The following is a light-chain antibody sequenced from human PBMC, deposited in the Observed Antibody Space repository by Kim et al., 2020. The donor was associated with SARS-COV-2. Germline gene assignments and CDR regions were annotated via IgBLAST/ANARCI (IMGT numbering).Light chain of an antibody. CDR1: QSINYD. CDR3: QQTFSTPPT. CDR2: DAT. Sequence: ASILDRVTLTCRASQSINYDLIWYQHKPGEAPKLLIYDATNLQSGVPSRFSGSGYGTDFNFTISRLQPEDSATYFCQQTFSTPPTFGQGTKVDIK. V-gene: IGKV1-39*01. J-gene: IGKJ1*01.